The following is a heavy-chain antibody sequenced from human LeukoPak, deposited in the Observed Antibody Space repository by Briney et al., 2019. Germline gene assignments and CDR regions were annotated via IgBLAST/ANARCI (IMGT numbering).Heavy chain of an antibody. Sequence: GGSLRLSCAASGFIFNNYGLIWVHQAPGKGLEWVSAISNDGGGTNYADFVKGRFTISRDNSKNTLFLQMNSLRAEDTAVYYCAKSVRGVNHGMDVWGQGTTVTVSS. CDR1: GFIFNNYG. CDR3: AKSVRGVNHGMDV. J-gene: IGHJ6*02. CDR2: ISNDGGGT. V-gene: IGHV3-23*01. D-gene: IGHD3-10*01.